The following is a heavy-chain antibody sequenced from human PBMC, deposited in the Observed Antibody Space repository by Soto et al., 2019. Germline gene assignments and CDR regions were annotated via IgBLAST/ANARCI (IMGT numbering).Heavy chain of an antibody. CDR1: GFTFSSYA. D-gene: IGHD3-22*01. CDR3: ATVPYYYDSSGYSLGY. V-gene: IGHV3-23*01. Sequence: GGSLRLSCAASGFTFSSYAMSWVRQAPGKGLEWVSAISGSGGSTYYADSVKGRFTISRDNSKNTLYLQMNSLRAEDTVVYYCATVPYYYDSSGYSLGYWGQGTLVTVSS. CDR2: ISGSGGST. J-gene: IGHJ4*02.